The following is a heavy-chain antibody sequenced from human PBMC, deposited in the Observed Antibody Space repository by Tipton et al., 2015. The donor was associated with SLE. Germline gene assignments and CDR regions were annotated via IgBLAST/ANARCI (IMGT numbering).Heavy chain of an antibody. V-gene: IGHV3-64*02. J-gene: IGHJ4*02. CDR3: AREHPRGFDRSPCDY. Sequence: SLRLSCAASGFIFSSYSMHWVRQAPGKGLEYVSAISNNGDQTYYVDSVKGRFTISRDNSKNVLYLQMGSLRDDDMGVYYCAREHPRGFDRSPCDYWGQGTLVSVSS. CDR2: ISNNGDQT. D-gene: IGHD3-22*01. CDR1: GFIFSSYS.